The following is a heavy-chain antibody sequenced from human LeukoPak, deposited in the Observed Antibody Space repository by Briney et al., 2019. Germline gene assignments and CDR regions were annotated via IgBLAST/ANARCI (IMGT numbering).Heavy chain of an antibody. CDR2: ISSTGAYI. CDR1: GFTFSIYS. V-gene: IGHV3-21*01. D-gene: IGHD5-18*01. J-gene: IGHJ4*02. Sequence: NPGGSLRLSCAASGFTFSIYSMNWVRQTPGKGLEWVSSISSTGAYIYYADSVKGRFTISRDNAKYSLYLQMNSLRVEDTAVYYCAREPTGIILWGQGTLVTVSS. CDR3: AREPTGIIL.